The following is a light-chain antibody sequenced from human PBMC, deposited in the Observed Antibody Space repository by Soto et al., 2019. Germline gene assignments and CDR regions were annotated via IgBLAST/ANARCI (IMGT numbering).Light chain of an antibody. V-gene: IGKV1-5*03. J-gene: IGKJ1*01. CDR1: QSISSW. CDR3: QQYNNYPWT. CDR2: KAS. Sequence: DIQMTQSPSTLSASVGDRVTITCRASQSISSWLAWYQQKPGKAPKLLIYKASSLESWVPSRFSGSGSGTEFTLTIRSLQPDEFATYYCQQYNNYPWTFGQGTKVEVK.